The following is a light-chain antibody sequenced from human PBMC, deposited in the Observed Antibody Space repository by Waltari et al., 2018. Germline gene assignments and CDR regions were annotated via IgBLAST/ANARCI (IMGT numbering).Light chain of an antibody. V-gene: IGLV2-14*03. Sequence: QSALTQPASVSGSPGQSITISCTGTSSDVGGYNYVSWYQQHPGKAPKLMIYDVSNRPSGVSNRFPGSKSGNTASLTISGLQAEGEADYYCSSYTSSSTLVFGTGTKVTVL. J-gene: IGLJ1*01. CDR3: SSYTSSSTLV. CDR2: DVS. CDR1: SSDVGGYNY.